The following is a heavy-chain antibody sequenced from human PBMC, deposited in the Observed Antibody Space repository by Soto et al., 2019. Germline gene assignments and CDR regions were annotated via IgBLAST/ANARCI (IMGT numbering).Heavy chain of an antibody. CDR3: XXXXXXVVATH. CDR2: VKDGGHT. V-gene: IGHV4-34*01. Sequence: QVQLQQWGAGLLKPSETLSLNCAVTGGSLSGYYWSWIRQPPGKGLEWIGEVKDGGHTNYSPSLRGRVTISSDTSNNQFSLRLNSVTAADTXXXXXXXXXXXVVATHWDQGSLVTVSS. J-gene: IGHJ4*02. D-gene: IGHD5-12*01. CDR1: GGSLSGYY.